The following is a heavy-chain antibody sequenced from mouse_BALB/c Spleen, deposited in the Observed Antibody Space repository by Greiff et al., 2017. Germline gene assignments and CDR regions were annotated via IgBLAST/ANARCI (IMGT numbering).Heavy chain of an antibody. Sequence: EVHLVESGGGLVQPGGSMKLSCVASGFTFSNYWMNWVRQSPEKGLEWVAEIRLKSNNYATHYAESVKGRFTISRDDSKSSVYLQMNNLRAEDTGIYYCTRDYGSSTPFDYWGQGTTLTVSS. D-gene: IGHD1-1*01. V-gene: IGHV6-6*02. CDR3: TRDYGSSTPFDY. CDR2: IRLKSNNYAT. J-gene: IGHJ2*01. CDR1: GFTFSNYW.